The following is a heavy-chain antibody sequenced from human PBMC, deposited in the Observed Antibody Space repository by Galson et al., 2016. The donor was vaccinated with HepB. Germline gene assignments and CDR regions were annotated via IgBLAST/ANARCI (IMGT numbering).Heavy chain of an antibody. V-gene: IGHV3-11*06. Sequence: SLRLSCAPSGFTFSDYYMTWIRQAPGKGLEWVSYISSSSTYTNYADSVKGRFTISRDNAKNSLYLQMNSLRVEDTAVYYCARERCSDDSCFENPGGYYYMDVWGKGTTVTVSS. CDR1: GFTFSDYY. CDR2: ISSSSTYT. D-gene: IGHD2-15*01. CDR3: ARERCSDDSCFENPGGYYYMDV. J-gene: IGHJ6*03.